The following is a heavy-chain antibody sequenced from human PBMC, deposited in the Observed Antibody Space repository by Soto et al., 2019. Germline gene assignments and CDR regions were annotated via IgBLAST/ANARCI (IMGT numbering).Heavy chain of an antibody. CDR2: INHSGST. Sequence: QVQLQQWGAGLLKPSETLSLTCAVYGGSFSGYYWSWIRQPPGKGLEWIGEINHSGSTNYNPSLKSRVTISVDTSKNQFSLKLSSVTAADTAVYYCARGEGGCSSTSCYYFDYWGQGTLVTVSS. D-gene: IGHD2-2*01. V-gene: IGHV4-34*01. CDR1: GGSFSGYY. CDR3: ARGEGGCSSTSCYYFDY. J-gene: IGHJ4*02.